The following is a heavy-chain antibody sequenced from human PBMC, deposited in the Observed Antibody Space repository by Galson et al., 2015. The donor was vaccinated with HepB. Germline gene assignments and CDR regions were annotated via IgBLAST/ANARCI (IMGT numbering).Heavy chain of an antibody. CDR2: IIPIFGTA. CDR3: ASPRGYCSGGSCYPFDY. Sequence: SVKVSCKASGGTFSSYAISWVRQAPGQGLEWMGGIIPIFGTANYAQKFQGRVTITADESTSTAYMELSSLRSEDTAVYYCASPRGYCSGGSCYPFDYWGQGTLVTVSS. J-gene: IGHJ4*02. D-gene: IGHD2-15*01. CDR1: GGTFSSYA. V-gene: IGHV1-69*13.